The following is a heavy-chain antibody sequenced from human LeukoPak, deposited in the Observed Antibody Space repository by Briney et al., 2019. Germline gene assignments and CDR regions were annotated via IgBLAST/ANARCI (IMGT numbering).Heavy chain of an antibody. CDR2: ISYDGSNK. CDR3: ARDPAYYMDV. V-gene: IGHV3-30*04. Sequence: PGGSLRLSCAASGFTFSSYAMHWVRQAPGKGLEWVAVISYDGSNKYYADSVKGRFTISRDDSKNTLYLQMNSLRAEDTAVYYCARDPAYYMDVWGKGTTVTVSS. CDR1: GFTFSSYA. J-gene: IGHJ6*03.